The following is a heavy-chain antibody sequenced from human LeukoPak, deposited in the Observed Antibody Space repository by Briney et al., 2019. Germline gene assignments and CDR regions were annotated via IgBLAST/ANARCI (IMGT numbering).Heavy chain of an antibody. D-gene: IGHD4-23*01. CDR3: ARRIFSFYGGNRGGFDP. V-gene: IGHV4-39*07. CDR2: IYYSGST. Sequence: PSETLSLTCTVSGGSISSSSYYWGWIRQPPGKGLEWIGSIYYSGSTYYNPSLKSRVTISVDTSKNQFSLKLSSVTAAATAVYYCARRIFSFYGGNRGGFDPWGQGTLVTVSS. J-gene: IGHJ5*02. CDR1: GGSISSSSYY.